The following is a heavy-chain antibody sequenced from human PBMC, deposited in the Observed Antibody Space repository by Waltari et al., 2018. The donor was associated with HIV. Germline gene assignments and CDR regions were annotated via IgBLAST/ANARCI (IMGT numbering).Heavy chain of an antibody. V-gene: IGHV3-23*01. D-gene: IGHD6-13*01. CDR1: GFTFRTLG. Sequence: EVQLLESGGGLVQPGGSLRLSCAASGFTFRTLGIGWVRQAPGKGLEWVSGISGGGESTYYAASVKGRFTISRDNCKNTLYLQMNSLRAEDTAVYYCAKDSQQLVNYFDYWGQGTLVTVAS. J-gene: IGHJ4*02. CDR2: ISGGGEST. CDR3: AKDSQQLVNYFDY.